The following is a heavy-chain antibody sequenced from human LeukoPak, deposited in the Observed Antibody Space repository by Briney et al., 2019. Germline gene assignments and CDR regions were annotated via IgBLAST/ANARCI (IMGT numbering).Heavy chain of an antibody. CDR3: AKDHNYYGSGNYFDY. CDR2: NSWNSGSI. CDR1: GFTFDDYA. J-gene: IGHJ4*01. V-gene: IGHV3-9*01. D-gene: IGHD3-10*01. Sequence: GRSLRLSCAASGFTFDDYAMHWVRQAPGKGLEWVSGNSWNSGSIGYADSVKGRFTVSRDNAKNSLYLQMNSLRAEDTALYYCAKDHNYYGSGNYFDYWGQEPWSPSPQ.